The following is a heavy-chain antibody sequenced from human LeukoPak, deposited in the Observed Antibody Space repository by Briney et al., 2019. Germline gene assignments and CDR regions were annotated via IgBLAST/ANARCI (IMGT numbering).Heavy chain of an antibody. CDR1: GFTFRNYR. CDR2: IKQGGNAE. V-gene: IGHV3-7*05. CDR3: ARGRQWLSKVYLDY. D-gene: IGHD6-19*01. Sequence: QPGESLRLSCAASGFTFRNYRMNWVRQAPGKRLEWGANIKQGGNAEYYVDSVKGRFTISRDNANNSLYLQMDSLRAEDTAVYYCARGRQWLSKVYLDYWGQGTLVSV. J-gene: IGHJ4*02.